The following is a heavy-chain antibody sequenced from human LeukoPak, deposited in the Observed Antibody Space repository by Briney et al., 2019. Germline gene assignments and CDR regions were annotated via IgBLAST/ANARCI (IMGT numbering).Heavy chain of an antibody. CDR1: GFTFGSYG. D-gene: IGHD6-13*01. V-gene: IGHV3-30*03. CDR2: ISYDGSDK. J-gene: IGHJ4*02. CDR3: ARSGIAASFDY. Sequence: GGSLRLSCAASGFTFGSYGMHWVRQTPGKGLEWVAVISYDGSDKYYADSVKGRFTISRDNSKNTLYLQMNSLRAEDTAVYYCARSGIAASFDYWGQGTLVTVSS.